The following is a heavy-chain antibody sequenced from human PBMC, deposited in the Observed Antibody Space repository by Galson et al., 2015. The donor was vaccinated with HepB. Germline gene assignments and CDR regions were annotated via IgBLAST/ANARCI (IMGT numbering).Heavy chain of an antibody. D-gene: IGHD1-1*01. CDR1: GFTFSDYY. CDR3: ARAGTMFADGRGFDY. J-gene: IGHJ4*02. CDR2: ISSSSSYT. V-gene: IGHV3-11*06. Sequence: SLRLSCAASGFTFSDYYMSWIRQAPGKGLEWVSYISSSSSYTNYADSVKGRFTISRDNAKNSLYLQMNSLRAEDTAVYYCARAGTMFADGRGFDYWGQGTLVTVSS.